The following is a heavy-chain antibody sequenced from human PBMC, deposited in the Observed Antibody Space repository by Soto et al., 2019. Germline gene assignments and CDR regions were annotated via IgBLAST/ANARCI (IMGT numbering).Heavy chain of an antibody. CDR2: IYHTGST. Sequence: QVQLQESGPGLVKPSGTLSLTCAVSGGSISSSSWWSWVRQPPGKGLEWIGEIYHTGSTNYNPSLESRVTISVDKSKNQFSLKLSSVTAADTAVYYCAREGGYSYGSLGYWGQGTLVTVSS. V-gene: IGHV4-4*02. CDR3: AREGGYSYGSLGY. D-gene: IGHD5-18*01. CDR1: GGSISSSSW. J-gene: IGHJ4*02.